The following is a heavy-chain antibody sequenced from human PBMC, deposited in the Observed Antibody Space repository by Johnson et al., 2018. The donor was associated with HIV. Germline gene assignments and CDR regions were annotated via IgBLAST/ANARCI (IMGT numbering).Heavy chain of an antibody. D-gene: IGHD4-17*01. V-gene: IGHV3-30-3*01. J-gene: IGHJ3*02. Sequence: QVQLVESGGGLVQPGRSLRLSCAASGFTFDDYAMHWVRQAPGKGLEWMAFISYDGSNKYFTDSVRGRFTISRDNSKNTLYLQMNSLRAEDTAVYYCARGRKTVTTVRPSAFDIWGQGTMVTVSS. CDR2: ISYDGSNK. CDR3: ARGRKTVTTVRPSAFDI. CDR1: GFTFDDYA.